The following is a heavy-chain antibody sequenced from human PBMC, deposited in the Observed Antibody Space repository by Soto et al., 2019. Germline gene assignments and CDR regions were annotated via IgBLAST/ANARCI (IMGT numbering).Heavy chain of an antibody. CDR2: VIPIFDTS. CDR3: ARAPGGTGSPHFDY. D-gene: IGHD1-1*01. CDR1: GATFSSST. J-gene: IGHJ4*01. Sequence: QVQLVQSGAEVKKPGSSVKVSCKAYGATFSSSTITWVRQAPGQGLEWMGGVIPIFDTSNYAQKFQGRVTITADESTSTAYMELSSLRSDDTAVYFCARAPGGTGSPHFDYWGQGTLVTVSS. V-gene: IGHV1-69*01.